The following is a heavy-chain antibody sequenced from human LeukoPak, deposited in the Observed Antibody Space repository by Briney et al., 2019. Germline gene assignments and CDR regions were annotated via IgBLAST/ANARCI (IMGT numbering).Heavy chain of an antibody. CDR3: ARGQGGIAALYHY. CDR2: INHSGST. CDR1: GGSFSGYY. D-gene: IGHD6-6*01. Sequence: KTSETLSLTCAVYGGSFSGYYWSWIRQPPGKGLEWIGEINHSGSTNYNPSLKSRVTISVDTSKNQFSLKLSSVTAADTAVYYCARGQGGIAALYHYWGQGTLVTVSS. J-gene: IGHJ4*02. V-gene: IGHV4-34*01.